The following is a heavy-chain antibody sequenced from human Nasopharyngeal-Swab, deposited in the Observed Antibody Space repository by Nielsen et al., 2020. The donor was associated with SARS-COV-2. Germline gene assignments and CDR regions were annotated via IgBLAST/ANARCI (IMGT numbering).Heavy chain of an antibody. D-gene: IGHD4-17*01. V-gene: IGHV3-23*03. Sequence: GESLKISCAASGFTFSSYGVSWVRQAPGKGLEWVSIIFSTGSPIYYADSVKGRFTISRDNSRNTLYLQMNSLGAEDTAVYYCAKMARTMTKYYFDYWGQGALVTVSS. CDR3: AKMARTMTKYYFDY. CDR2: IFSTGSPI. CDR1: GFTFSSYG. J-gene: IGHJ4*02.